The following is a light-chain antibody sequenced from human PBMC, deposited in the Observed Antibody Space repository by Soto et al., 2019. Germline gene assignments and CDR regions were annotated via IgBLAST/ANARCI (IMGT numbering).Light chain of an antibody. V-gene: IGKV3-11*01. CDR1: QSVSSY. CDR3: QQRSNWPPYT. J-gene: IGKJ2*01. Sequence: EIVLTQSPATLSLSPRERATLSCRASQSVSSYLAWYQQKPGQAPRLLIYDASNRATGIPARFSGSGSGTAFTLTISSLEPEDFAVYYCQQRSNWPPYTFGQGTKLEIK. CDR2: DAS.